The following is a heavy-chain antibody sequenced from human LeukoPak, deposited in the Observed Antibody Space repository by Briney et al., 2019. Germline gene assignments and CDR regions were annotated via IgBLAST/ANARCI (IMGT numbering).Heavy chain of an antibody. CDR1: GFTFSSYW. J-gene: IGHJ6*03. CDR2: IKQDGSEK. V-gene: IGHV3-7*03. D-gene: IGHD3-3*01. Sequence: PGGSLSLSFAASGFTFSSYWMSWVRQAPGKGLEWVANIKQDGSEKYYVDSVKGRFTISRDNSKNTLYLQMNSLRAEDTAVYYCAKDRPPDYDFWSGYYYHYYYMDVWGKGTTVTVSS. CDR3: AKDRPPDYDFWSGYYYHYYYMDV.